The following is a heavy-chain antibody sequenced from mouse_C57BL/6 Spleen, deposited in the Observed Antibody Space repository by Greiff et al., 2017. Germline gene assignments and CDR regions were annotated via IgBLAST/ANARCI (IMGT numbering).Heavy chain of an antibody. J-gene: IGHJ4*01. CDR3: ASQDYRSNYYAMDY. CDR1: GYSFTDYN. D-gene: IGHD1-1*01. V-gene: IGHV1-39*01. Sequence: EVQLQQSGPELVKPGASVKISCKASGYSFTDYNMNWVKQSNGKSLEWIGVINPNYGSTSYNQKFKGKATLTVDLSSNTAYMQLNSLTSEDSAVYYCASQDYRSNYYAMDYWGQGTSVTVAS. CDR2: INPNYGST.